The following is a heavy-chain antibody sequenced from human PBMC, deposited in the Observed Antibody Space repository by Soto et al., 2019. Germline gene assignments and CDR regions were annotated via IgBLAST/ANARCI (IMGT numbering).Heavy chain of an antibody. D-gene: IGHD3-9*01. CDR1: GFSLSTSGVG. J-gene: IGHJ4*02. CDR2: IYWDDSK. CDR3: AHKGPEDWPLDY. V-gene: IGHV2-5*02. Sequence: QITLKESGPTLVRPTQTLTLTCAFSGFSLSTSGVGVGWIRQPPGKALEWLAVIYWDDSKHYSPSLRSSLTITHATSKNQVVLTMPNMDPMDTGTYYCAHKGPEDWPLDYWGQGTLVTVSS.